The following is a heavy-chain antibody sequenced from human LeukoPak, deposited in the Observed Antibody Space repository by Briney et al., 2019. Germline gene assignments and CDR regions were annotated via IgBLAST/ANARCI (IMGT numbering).Heavy chain of an antibody. D-gene: IGHD4-23*01. CDR2: IIGDNGNT. V-gene: IGHV1-18*01. J-gene: IGHJ6*03. CDR3: ARSGSTVGYYYYYYMDV. Sequence: ASVKVSCMASGYSPTTFGTSWVRHLPEEGRECVGWIIGDNGNTKYAQKFQGRVTMTTDTSTSTAYMELRSLRSDDTAVYYCARSGSTVGYYYYYYMDVWGKGTTVTVSS. CDR1: GYSPTTFG.